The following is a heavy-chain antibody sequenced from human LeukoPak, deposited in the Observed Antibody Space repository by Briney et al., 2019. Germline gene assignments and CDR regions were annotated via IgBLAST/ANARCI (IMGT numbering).Heavy chain of an antibody. CDR3: ARDGGGKAYGDYVGFFDY. J-gene: IGHJ4*02. CDR1: GFTFTSSA. Sequence: ASVKVSCKASGFTFTSSAVQWVRQARGQRLEWIGWIVVGSGNTNYAQKFQERVTITRDMSTSTAYMELSSLRSEDTAVYYCARDGGGKAYGDYVGFFDYWGQGTLVTVSS. V-gene: IGHV1-58*01. CDR2: IVVGSGNT. D-gene: IGHD4-17*01.